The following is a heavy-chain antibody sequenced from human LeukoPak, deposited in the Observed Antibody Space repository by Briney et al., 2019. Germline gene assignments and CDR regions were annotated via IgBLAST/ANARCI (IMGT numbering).Heavy chain of an antibody. CDR3: ARADTAMVSVY. CDR2: IHYSGST. V-gene: IGHV4-39*07. J-gene: IGHJ4*02. Sequence: PSETLSLTCTVSGGSISSSSYYWGWIRQPPGKGLEWIGSIHYSGSTYYNPSLKSRVTISVDTSKNRFSLKLSSVTAADTAVYYCARADTAMVSVYWGQGTLVTVSS. CDR1: GGSISSSSYY. D-gene: IGHD5-18*01.